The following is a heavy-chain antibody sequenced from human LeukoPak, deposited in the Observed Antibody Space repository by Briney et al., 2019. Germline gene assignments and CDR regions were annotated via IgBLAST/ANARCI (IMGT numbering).Heavy chain of an antibody. Sequence: SETLSLTCTVSGGSISSYYWSWIRQPPGKGLEWIGYSYYSGSTNYNPSLKSRVTISVDTSKNQFSLKLSSVTAADTAVYYCARDRKGLGSYYAVNYYYYGMDVWGQGTTVTVSS. CDR2: SYYSGST. CDR1: GGSISSYY. CDR3: ARDRKGLGSYYAVNYYYYGMDV. J-gene: IGHJ6*02. V-gene: IGHV4-59*01. D-gene: IGHD1-26*01.